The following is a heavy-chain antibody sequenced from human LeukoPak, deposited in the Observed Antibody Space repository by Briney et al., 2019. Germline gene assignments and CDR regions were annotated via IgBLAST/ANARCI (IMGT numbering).Heavy chain of an antibody. J-gene: IGHJ4*02. D-gene: IGHD1-1*01. CDR2: TSGSGGST. V-gene: IGHV3-23*01. CDR1: GFTFSSYA. Sequence: GGSLRLSCAASGFTFSSYAMSWVRQAPGKGLEWVSATSGSGGSTYYADSVKGRFTISRDNSKNTLYLQMESLRAEDTAVYYCARSATLGPTAADHGYWGQGILVTVSS. CDR3: ARSATLGPTAADHGY.